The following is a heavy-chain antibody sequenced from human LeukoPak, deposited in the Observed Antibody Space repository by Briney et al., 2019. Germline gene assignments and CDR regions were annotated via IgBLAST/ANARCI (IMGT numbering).Heavy chain of an antibody. CDR2: IYYSGST. CDR1: GGSIRNSNYY. CDR3: ARHDGSYYTYNFDY. J-gene: IGHJ4*02. Sequence: PSETLSLTCTVSGGSIRNSNYYWGWIRQPPGKGLGWIGSIYYSGSTNYKPSLRSRVTISIDTSKNQFSLKVNSVTAADTAVYYCARHDGSYYTYNFDYWGQGTLVTVSS. V-gene: IGHV4-39*01. D-gene: IGHD3-22*01.